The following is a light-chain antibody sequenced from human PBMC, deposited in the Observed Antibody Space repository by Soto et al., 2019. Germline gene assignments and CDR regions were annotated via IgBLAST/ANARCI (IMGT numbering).Light chain of an antibody. CDR1: QSVSSN. V-gene: IGKV3-15*01. CDR3: QQYNTYWT. J-gene: IGKJ1*01. Sequence: DIVMTQSPATLSVSPGERATLSCRASQSVSSNLAWYQQKPGQAPRLLIYGASTRATGIPARFSGSGSGTEFTLTINSLQPDDFTTYYCQQYNTYWTFGQGTKV. CDR2: GAS.